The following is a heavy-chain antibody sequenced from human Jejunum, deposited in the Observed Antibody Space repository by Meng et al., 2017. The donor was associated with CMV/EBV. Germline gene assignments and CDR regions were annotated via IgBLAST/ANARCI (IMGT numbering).Heavy chain of an antibody. D-gene: IGHD6-13*01. CDR2: THYRSNWYN. Sequence: CNWIRQSPSRGLAWLGMTHYRSNWYNDYAASVKTRISINADTSKNQFSLQLNSVTPEDTAVYYCARAGYSSIGYSSSWPPGDFDSWGQGTLVTVSS. CDR3: ARAGYSSIGYSSSWPPGDFDS. V-gene: IGHV6-1*01. J-gene: IGHJ4*02.